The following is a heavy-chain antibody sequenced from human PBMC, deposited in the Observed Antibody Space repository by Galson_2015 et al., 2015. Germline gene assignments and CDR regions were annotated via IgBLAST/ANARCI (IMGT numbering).Heavy chain of an antibody. CDR2: ISSSGSTI. Sequence: SLRLSCAASGFTFSSYEMNWVRQAPGKGLEWVSYISSSGSTIYYADSVKGRFTISRDNAKNSLYLQMNSLRAEDTAVYYCARSGFTYYDLGTNWFDPWGQGTLVTVSS. D-gene: IGHD3-3*01. CDR3: ARSGFTYYDLGTNWFDP. J-gene: IGHJ5*02. CDR1: GFTFSSYE. V-gene: IGHV3-48*03.